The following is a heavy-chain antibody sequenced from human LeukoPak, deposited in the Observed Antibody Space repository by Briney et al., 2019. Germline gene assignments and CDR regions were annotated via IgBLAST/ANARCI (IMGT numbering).Heavy chain of an antibody. V-gene: IGHV3-23*01. CDR3: ARAGNSGSSDYFDY. J-gene: IGHJ4*02. CDR2: ISGSGGST. D-gene: IGHD1-26*01. Sequence: GGFLRLSWAASGSTFSSYAMSWVRQAPGKGLEWVSAISGSGGSTYYADSVKGRFTISRDNSKNTLYLQMNSLRAEDTAVYYCARAGNSGSSDYFDYWGQGTLVTVSS. CDR1: GSTFSSYA.